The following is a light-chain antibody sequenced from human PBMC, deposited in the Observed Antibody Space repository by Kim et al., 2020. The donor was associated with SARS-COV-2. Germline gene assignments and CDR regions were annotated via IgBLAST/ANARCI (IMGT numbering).Light chain of an antibody. Sequence: SVCPEQTASLTCSGDKMGDKYASWYQQKPGQSPVLVIYQDTKRPSGIPERFSGSNSGNTATLTISGTQAMDEADYYCQAWDSRTVVFGGGTQLTVL. CDR2: QDT. V-gene: IGLV3-1*01. J-gene: IGLJ2*01. CDR1: KMGDKY. CDR3: QAWDSRTVV.